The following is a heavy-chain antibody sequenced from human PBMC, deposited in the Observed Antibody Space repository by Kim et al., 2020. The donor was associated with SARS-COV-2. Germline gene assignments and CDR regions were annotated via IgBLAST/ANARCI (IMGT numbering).Heavy chain of an antibody. D-gene: IGHD2-2*01. CDR3: ARKGGYCSSTSCPGDWFDP. CDR1: GGSISSYY. CDR2: IYYSGST. J-gene: IGHJ5*02. V-gene: IGHV4-59*08. Sequence: SETLSLTCTVSGGSISSYYWSWIRQPPGKGLEWIGYIYYSGSTNYNPSLKSRVTISVDTSKNQFSLKLSSVTAADTAVYYCARKGGYCSSTSCPGDWFDPWGQGTLVTVSS.